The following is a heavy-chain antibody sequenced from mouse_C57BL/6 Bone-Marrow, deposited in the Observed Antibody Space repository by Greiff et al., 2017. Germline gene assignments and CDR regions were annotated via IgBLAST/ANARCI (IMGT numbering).Heavy chain of an antibody. CDR3: ARAVTGGDY. Sequence: QVQLQQSGAELVRPGTSVKVSCKASGYAFTNYLIEWVKQRPGQGLEWIGVINPGSGGTNYNEKFKGKATLTADKSSSNAYLQLSSLTSEDSAVYFCARAVTGGDYWGQGTTLTVSS. CDR1: GYAFTNYL. CDR2: INPGSGGT. D-gene: IGHD4-1*01. J-gene: IGHJ2*01. V-gene: IGHV1-54*01.